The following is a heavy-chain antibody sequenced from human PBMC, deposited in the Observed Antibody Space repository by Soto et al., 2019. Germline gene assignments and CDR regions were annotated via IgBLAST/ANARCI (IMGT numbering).Heavy chain of an antibody. D-gene: IGHD3-10*01. CDR1: GYIFTSYY. J-gene: IGHJ4*02. CDR2: INPFDGSR. CDR3: SRVDPGETSPFDH. V-gene: IGHV1-46*03. Sequence: VKVSCKASGYIFTSYYIHWVRQAPGQGLEWMGWINPFDGSRMFAQSFQGRVTMTRDTSTSTVYMEVGSLRSEDTAVYYCSRVDPGETSPFDHWGQGTLVTVSS.